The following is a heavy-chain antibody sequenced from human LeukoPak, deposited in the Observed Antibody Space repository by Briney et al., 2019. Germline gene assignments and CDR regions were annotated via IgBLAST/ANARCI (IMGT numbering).Heavy chain of an antibody. J-gene: IGHJ6*03. CDR2: IIPIFGTA. Sequence: SVKVSCKASGGTFSSYAISWVRQAPGQGLEWMGGIIPIFGTANYAQKFQGRVTITTDESTSTAYMELSSLGSEDTAVYYCVRGSLLRFYYYYMDVWGKGTTVTVSS. V-gene: IGHV1-69*05. CDR1: GGTFSSYA. CDR3: VRGSLLRFYYYYMDV. D-gene: IGHD2-15*01.